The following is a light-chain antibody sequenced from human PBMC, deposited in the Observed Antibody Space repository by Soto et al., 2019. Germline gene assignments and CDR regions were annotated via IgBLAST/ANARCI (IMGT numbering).Light chain of an antibody. J-gene: IGLJ1*01. CDR2: EVS. CDR1: SSNIGAGHA. CDR3: SSFTSSGTLGV. Sequence: QSVLTQPPSVSGAPGQRVTISCTGSSSNIGAGHAVHWYQQLPGTAPKLMIYEVSNRPSGVSIRFSGSKSGSTASLTISGLQAEDEADYYCSSFTSSGTLGVFGTGTKLTVL. V-gene: IGLV1-40*01.